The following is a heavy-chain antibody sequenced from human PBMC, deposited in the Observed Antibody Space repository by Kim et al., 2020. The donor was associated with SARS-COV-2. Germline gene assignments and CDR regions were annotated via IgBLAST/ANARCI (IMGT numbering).Heavy chain of an antibody. V-gene: IGHV4-59*01. CDR3: ARDSGSPGGAFDI. CDR1: GGSISSYY. J-gene: IGHJ3*02. Sequence: SETLSLTCTVSGGSISSYYWSWIRQPPGKGLEWIGYIYYSGSTNYNPSLKSRVTISVDTSKNQFSLKLSSVTAADTAVYYCARDSGSPGGAFDIWGQGTMVTVSS. D-gene: IGHD1-26*01. CDR2: IYYSGST.